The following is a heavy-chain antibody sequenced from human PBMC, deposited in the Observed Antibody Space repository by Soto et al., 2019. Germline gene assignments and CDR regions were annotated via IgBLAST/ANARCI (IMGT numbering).Heavy chain of an antibody. CDR3: ARGPGSGWGQKYYFDY. J-gene: IGHJ4*02. D-gene: IGHD6-19*01. CDR1: GYSISSSNW. Sequence: SEALSLTCAVSGYSISSSNWWGWIRQPPGKGLEWIGYINYSGSTYYNPSLKSRVTMSVDTSKNQFSLKLSSVTAVDTAVYYCARGPGSGWGQKYYFDYWGQGTLVTVS. V-gene: IGHV4-28*03. CDR2: INYSGST.